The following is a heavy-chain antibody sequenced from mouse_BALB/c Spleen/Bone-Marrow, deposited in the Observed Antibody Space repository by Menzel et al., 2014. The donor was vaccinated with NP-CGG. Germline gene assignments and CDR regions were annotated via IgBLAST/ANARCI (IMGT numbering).Heavy chain of an antibody. CDR1: GYAFTNYL. CDR3: ARDGDYDDDYAMDY. D-gene: IGHD2-4*01. CDR2: INPGSGGT. V-gene: IGHV1-54*01. J-gene: IGHJ4*01. Sequence: VKLQESGAELVRPGTSVKVSCKASGYAFTNYLIEWVKQRPGQGLEWIGVINPGSGGTNYNEKFKGKATLTADKSSSTAYMRLSSLTSDDSAVYFCARDGDYDDDYAMDYWGQGTSVTVSS.